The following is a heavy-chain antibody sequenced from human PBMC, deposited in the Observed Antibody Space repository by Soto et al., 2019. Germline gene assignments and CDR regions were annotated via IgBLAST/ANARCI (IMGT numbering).Heavy chain of an antibody. CDR3: ARDGYYDFWSGYRSDDYYYYGMDV. CDR2: ISAYNGNT. CDR1: GYTFPSYG. V-gene: IGHV1-18*01. J-gene: IGHJ6*02. Sequence: ASVKVSCKASGYTFPSYGISLLRQAPGQGLEWMGWISAYNGNTNYAQKLQGRVTMTTDTSTSTAYMELRSLRSDDTAVYYCARDGYYDFWSGYRSDDYYYYGMDVWGQGTTVTVSS. D-gene: IGHD3-3*01.